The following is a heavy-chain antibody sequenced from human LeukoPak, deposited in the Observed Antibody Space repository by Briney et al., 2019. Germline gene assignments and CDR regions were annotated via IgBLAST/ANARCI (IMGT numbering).Heavy chain of an antibody. CDR3: ARVTPSYYYGMDV. J-gene: IGHJ6*02. Sequence: SETLSLTCTVSGGSISSYYWSWIRQPPGKGLEWIGYIYHSGSTYYNPSLKSRVTISVDRSKNQFSLKLNSVTAADTAVYYCARVTPSYYYGMDVWGQGTTVTVSS. CDR2: IYHSGST. CDR1: GGSISSYY. V-gene: IGHV4-59*12.